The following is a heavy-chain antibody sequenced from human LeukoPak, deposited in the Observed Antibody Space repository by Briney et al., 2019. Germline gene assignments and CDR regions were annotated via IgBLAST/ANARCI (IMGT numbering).Heavy chain of an antibody. CDR2: ISYDGSNK. J-gene: IGHJ4*02. D-gene: IGHD6-19*01. Sequence: GGSLRLSCAASGFTFSSYAMHWVRQAPGKGLEWVAVISYDGSNKYYADSVKGRFTISRDNSKNTLYLQMNSLRAEDTAVYYCAKDGAAVAGTSRLYFDYWGQGTLVTVSS. V-gene: IGHV3-30*04. CDR3: AKDGAAVAGTSRLYFDY. CDR1: GFTFSSYA.